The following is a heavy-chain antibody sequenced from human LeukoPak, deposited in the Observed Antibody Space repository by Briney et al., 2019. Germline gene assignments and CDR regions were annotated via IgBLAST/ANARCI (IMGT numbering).Heavy chain of an antibody. V-gene: IGHV4-39*01. J-gene: IGHJ4*02. CDR3: ARLSKGRYFDYIFDY. D-gene: IGHD3-9*01. Sequence: SETLSLTCTVSGGSVSSTEFYWGWIRQPPGKGLQWIGNIYYTGSTYYNPSLNSRVTMSVDTSQNQISLKMTSVTAADTAVYYCARLSKGRYFDYIFDYWGQGTLLTVSS. CDR2: IYYTGST. CDR1: GGSVSSTEFY.